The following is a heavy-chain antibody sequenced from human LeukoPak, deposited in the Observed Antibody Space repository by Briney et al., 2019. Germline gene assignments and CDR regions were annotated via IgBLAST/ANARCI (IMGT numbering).Heavy chain of an antibody. Sequence: PGGSLRLSCAASGFTFSSYGMHWVRQAPGKGLEWVAVISYDGSNKYYADSVKGRFTISRDNSKNTLYLQMNSLRAEDTAVYYCAKVELDYGSGSQIDYWGQGTLVTVSS. CDR2: ISYDGSNK. CDR3: AKVELDYGSGSQIDY. CDR1: GFTFSSYG. D-gene: IGHD3-10*01. J-gene: IGHJ4*02. V-gene: IGHV3-30*18.